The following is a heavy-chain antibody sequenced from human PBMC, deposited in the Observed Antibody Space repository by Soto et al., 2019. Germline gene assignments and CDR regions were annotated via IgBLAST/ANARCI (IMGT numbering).Heavy chain of an antibody. Sequence: GASLRLSCAASGFTFSSYGMHWGRQGPGKGLEWVAVISYDGSNKYYADSVKGRFTISRDNSKNTLYLQMNSLRAEDTAVYYCAKDYPLRFLEWLTLGMDVWGQGTTVTVSS. CDR3: AKDYPLRFLEWLTLGMDV. CDR2: ISYDGSNK. V-gene: IGHV3-30*18. CDR1: GFTFSSYG. D-gene: IGHD3-3*01. J-gene: IGHJ6*02.